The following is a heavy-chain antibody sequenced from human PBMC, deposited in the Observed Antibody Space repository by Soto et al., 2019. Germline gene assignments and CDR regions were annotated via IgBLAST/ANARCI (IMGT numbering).Heavy chain of an antibody. Sequence: GASVKVSCKASGYTFTSYYMHWVRQAPGQGLEWMGIINPSGGSTSYAQKFQGRVTMTRDTSTSTVHMELSSLRSEDTAVYYCARQGCSGGSCYSGANWFDPWGQGTLVTVSS. J-gene: IGHJ5*02. D-gene: IGHD2-15*01. V-gene: IGHV1-46*01. CDR2: INPSGGST. CDR1: GYTFTSYY. CDR3: ARQGCSGGSCYSGANWFDP.